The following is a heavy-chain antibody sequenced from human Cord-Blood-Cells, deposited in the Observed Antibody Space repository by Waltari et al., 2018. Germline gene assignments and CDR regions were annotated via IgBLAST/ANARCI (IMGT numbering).Heavy chain of an antibody. CDR1: GGTFSSYA. Sequence: QVXXVQSGAEVKKPGSSVKVSCKASGGTFSSYAISWVRQAPGQGLEWMGGIIPLLGIANYAQKFQGRVTITADESTSTAYMELSSLRSEDTAVYYXXXXRAGYSGYDDYWGQGTLVTVSS. D-gene: IGHD5-12*01. CDR3: XXXRAGYSGYDDY. V-gene: IGHV1-69*04. CDR2: IIPLLGIA. J-gene: IGHJ4*02.